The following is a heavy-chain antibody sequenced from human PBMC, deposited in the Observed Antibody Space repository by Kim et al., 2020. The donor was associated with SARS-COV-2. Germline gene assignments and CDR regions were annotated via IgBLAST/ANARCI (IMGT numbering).Heavy chain of an antibody. J-gene: IGHJ4*02. Sequence: SYAQKFQGRVTMTRDTSTSTVYMELSSLRSEDTAVYYCARALAVADFFDYWGQGTLVTVSS. CDR3: ARALAVADFFDY. D-gene: IGHD6-19*01. V-gene: IGHV1-46*01.